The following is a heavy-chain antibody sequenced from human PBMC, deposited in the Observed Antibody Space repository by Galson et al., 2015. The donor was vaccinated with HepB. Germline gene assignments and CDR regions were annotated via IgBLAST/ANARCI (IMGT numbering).Heavy chain of an antibody. CDR1: GGSFSGYY. CDR2: SNHRENT. CDR3: ARGSPLGQNWFDP. D-gene: IGHD3-16*01. J-gene: IGHJ5*02. Sequence: ETLSLTCAVYGGSFSGYYWSWIRQPPGKGLEWIGESNHRENTNYNPYNPSLKSRVTISIDTSKNQFSLKLSSVTAADTAVYYCARGSPLGQNWFDPWGQGTLVTVSS. V-gene: IGHV4-34*01.